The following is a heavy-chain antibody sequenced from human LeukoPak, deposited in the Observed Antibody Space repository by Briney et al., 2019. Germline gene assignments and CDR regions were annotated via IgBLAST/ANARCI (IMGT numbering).Heavy chain of an antibody. J-gene: IGHJ6*02. CDR1: GGSISSYY. CDR2: IYYSGST. V-gene: IGHV4-59*01. D-gene: IGHD4-17*01. CDR3: ARALSHGVGDV. Sequence: PSETLSLTCTVSGGSISSYYWSWIRQPPGKGLEWIGYIYYSGSTNYNPSLKSRVTISVDTSKNQLSLKLSSVTAADTAVYYCARALSHGVGDVGAQGTTVTVSS.